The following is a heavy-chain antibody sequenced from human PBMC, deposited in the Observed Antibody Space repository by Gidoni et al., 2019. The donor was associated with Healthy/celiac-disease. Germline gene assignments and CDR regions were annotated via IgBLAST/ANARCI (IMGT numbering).Heavy chain of an antibody. CDR1: GFSLSTARMG. J-gene: IGHJ5*02. Sequence: QVTLKESGPVLVKPTEILTLTCTVSGFSLSTARMGVSWIRQPPGKALEWLAHIFSNDEKSYSTSLKSRLTISKDTSKSQVVLTMTNMDPVDTATYYCERIRRTYYDFWSGLKRGGWFDPWGQGTLVTVSS. V-gene: IGHV2-26*01. CDR3: ERIRRTYYDFWSGLKRGGWFDP. D-gene: IGHD3-3*01. CDR2: IFSNDEK.